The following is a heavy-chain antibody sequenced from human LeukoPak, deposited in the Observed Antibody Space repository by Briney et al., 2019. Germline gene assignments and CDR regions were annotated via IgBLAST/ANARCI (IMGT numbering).Heavy chain of an antibody. CDR3: ARDLGNSWSVFDY. Sequence: SVKVSCKASGGTFSSYAISWVRQAPGQGLEWMGGIIPIFGTANYAQKFQGRVTITTDESTSTAYMELSRLRSEDTAVYYCARDLGNSWSVFDYWGQGTLVTVSS. CDR2: IIPIFGTA. V-gene: IGHV1-69*05. CDR1: GGTFSSYA. D-gene: IGHD4-23*01. J-gene: IGHJ4*02.